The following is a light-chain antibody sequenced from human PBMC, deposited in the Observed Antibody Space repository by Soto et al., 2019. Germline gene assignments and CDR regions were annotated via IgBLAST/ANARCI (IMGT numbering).Light chain of an antibody. CDR3: QQYDSSPVYT. CDR1: QSVSSSY. J-gene: IGKJ2*01. CDR2: GAS. V-gene: IGKV3-20*01. Sequence: EIVLTQSPGTLSLSPGERATLSCRASQSVSSSYLAGYQQKPGQAPRLLIYGASSRATGIPDRFRGSGSGTDFPLTISRLEPEDFAVYYCQQYDSSPVYTFGQGNKLEIK.